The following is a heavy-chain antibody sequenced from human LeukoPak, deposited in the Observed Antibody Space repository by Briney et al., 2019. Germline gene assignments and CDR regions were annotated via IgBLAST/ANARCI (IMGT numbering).Heavy chain of an antibody. D-gene: IGHD3-16*01. CDR1: GFTVTKTY. CDR3: ARGGGLVFGRGDAFDI. Sequence: GGSLRLSCAASGFTVTKTYMSWVRQAPGKGPEWVSVIYIDGRTFYADSVMGRFTLSRDYSKNTVFLQMNILRVEDTAVYYCARGGGLVFGRGDAFDIWGQGTMVTVSS. V-gene: IGHV3-53*01. J-gene: IGHJ3*02. CDR2: IYIDGRT.